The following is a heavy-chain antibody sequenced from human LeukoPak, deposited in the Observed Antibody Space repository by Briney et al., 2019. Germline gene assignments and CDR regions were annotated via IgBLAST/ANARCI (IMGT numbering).Heavy chain of an antibody. CDR1: GFTFSSYN. V-gene: IGHV3-21*01. CDR3: ARDRYCSGGSCRYYFDY. D-gene: IGHD2-15*01. CDR2: ISSSSSYM. J-gene: IGHJ4*02. Sequence: GGSLRLSCAASGFTFSSYNMNWVRQAPGKGLEWVSSISSSSSYMYYADSVKGRFTISRDNAKNSLYLQMNSLRAEDTAVYYCARDRYCSGGSCRYYFDYWGQGTLVTVSS.